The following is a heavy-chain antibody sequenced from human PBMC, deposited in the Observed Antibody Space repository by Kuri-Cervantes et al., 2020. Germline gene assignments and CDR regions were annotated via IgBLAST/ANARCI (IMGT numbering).Heavy chain of an antibody. CDR2: ITWNSGSI. Sequence: SLKISCAVSGFTFDDYAMHWVRQAPGKGLEWVSGITWNSGSITYADSVKGRFTISRDNAKNSLYLQMNSLRAEDTALYYCAQLGGGISRWGQGTLVTVSS. J-gene: IGHJ4*02. D-gene: IGHD3-16*01. CDR3: AQLGGGISR. V-gene: IGHV3-9*01. CDR1: GFTFDDYA.